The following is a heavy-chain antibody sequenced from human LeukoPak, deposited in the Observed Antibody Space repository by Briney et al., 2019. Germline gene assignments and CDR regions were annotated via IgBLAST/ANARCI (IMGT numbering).Heavy chain of an antibody. CDR1: GYTFTGYY. V-gene: IGHV1-2*02. CDR2: INPKSGGT. CDR3: ARVPDGYSMYCFEY. Sequence: GASVKVSCKASGYTFTGYYMHWIRQAPGQGLEWMGWINPKSGGTNYAQKFQGRVTMTRDTSISTAYMELSRLRSDDTAVYYCARVPDGYSMYCFEYWGQGTLVTVSS. D-gene: IGHD5-24*01. J-gene: IGHJ4*02.